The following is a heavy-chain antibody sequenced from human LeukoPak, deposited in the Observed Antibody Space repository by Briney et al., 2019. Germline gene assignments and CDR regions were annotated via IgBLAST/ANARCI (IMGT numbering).Heavy chain of an antibody. V-gene: IGHV3-21*01. Sequence: GGSLRLSCAASGVTFSSDSMYWVRQAPGKGLEWVSFIFRSGSSIYYADSVKGRFTISRDNAKNSLYLQMNSLRAEDTAVYYCARAVGATRVIDYYYYYMDVWGKGTTVTVSS. CDR3: ARAVGATRVIDYYYYYMDV. D-gene: IGHD1-26*01. CDR2: IFRSGSSI. CDR1: GVTFSSDS. J-gene: IGHJ6*03.